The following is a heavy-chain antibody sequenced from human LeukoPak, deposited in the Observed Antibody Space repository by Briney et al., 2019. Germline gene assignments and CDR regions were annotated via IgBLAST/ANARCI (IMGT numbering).Heavy chain of an antibody. V-gene: IGHV3-33*01. Sequence: PGGSLRLSCAASGFTFSSYGMHWVRQAPAKGLEWVALIWYDGSNEDYADSVKGRFTISRDNSKNTLYLQMNILRAEDTAVYYCAREKHSSTIVGAADAFDIWGQGTMVTVSS. CDR2: IWYDGSNE. CDR1: GFTFSSYG. CDR3: AREKHSSTIVGAADAFDI. J-gene: IGHJ3*02. D-gene: IGHD1-26*01.